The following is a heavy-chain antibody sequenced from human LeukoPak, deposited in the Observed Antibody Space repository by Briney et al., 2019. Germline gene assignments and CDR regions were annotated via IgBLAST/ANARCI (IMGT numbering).Heavy chain of an antibody. Sequence: GESLKLSCKVAEYTFTNYWIGWVRQVPGKGLESMGIIYLGDSDTRYRPSFQGQVTISADKSTRTAYLQWSSLKASDTAMYYCATTLTNYCSSTSCYADHWGQGTLVTVSS. CDR2: IYLGDSDT. J-gene: IGHJ4*01. V-gene: IGHV5-51*01. D-gene: IGHD2-2*01. CDR3: ATTLTNYCSSTSCYADH. CDR1: EYTFTNYW.